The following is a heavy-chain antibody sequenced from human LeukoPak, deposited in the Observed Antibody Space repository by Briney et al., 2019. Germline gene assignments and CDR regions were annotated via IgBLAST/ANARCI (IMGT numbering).Heavy chain of an antibody. D-gene: IGHD6-6*01. CDR3: AREGPEGEYRSAWVT. Sequence: ASLKVSCKVSGDSFRSYTISWVRQAPGQGLEWVGGITPISGATNFAQKFQGRITITTDESTSTAYMDMSGLRSEDTAVYYCAREGPEGEYRSAWVTWGHGTLLTVSS. CDR2: ITPISGAT. J-gene: IGHJ5*01. V-gene: IGHV1-69*05. CDR1: GDSFRSYT.